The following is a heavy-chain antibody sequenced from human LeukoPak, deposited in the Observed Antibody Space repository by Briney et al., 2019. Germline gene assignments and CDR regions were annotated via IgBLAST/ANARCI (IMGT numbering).Heavy chain of an antibody. CDR2: ISVASNT. V-gene: IGHV3-23*01. D-gene: IGHD3-3*01. CDR3: ADYGVSGVRNNFY. CDR1: GLAFSSYA. J-gene: IGHJ4*02. Sequence: PGGSLRLSCAASGLAFSSYAMSWVRQAPGKGLEWVSTISVASNTFYADSVKGRFTISRANSRNTVYLQMTSLRADDTAVYYCADYGVSGVRNNFYWGQGTLVTVSS.